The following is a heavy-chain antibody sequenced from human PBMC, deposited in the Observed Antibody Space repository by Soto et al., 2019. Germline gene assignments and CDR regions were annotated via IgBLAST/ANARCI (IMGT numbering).Heavy chain of an antibody. J-gene: IGHJ3*02. V-gene: IGHV1-69*06. CDR3: ASYPYYYDSSGYSGAFDI. CDR1: GGTVSIYA. Sequence: QVQLVQSGAEVKKPGSSVKVSCKASGGTVSIYAISWVRQAPGQGLEWMGGIIPIFGTANYAQKFQGRVTITADKATSTAYMELSSLRSEDTAVYYCASYPYYYDSSGYSGAFDIGGQGTMVTVSS. D-gene: IGHD3-22*01. CDR2: IIPIFGTA.